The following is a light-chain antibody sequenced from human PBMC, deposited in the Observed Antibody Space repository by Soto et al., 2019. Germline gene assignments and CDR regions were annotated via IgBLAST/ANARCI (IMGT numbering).Light chain of an antibody. CDR2: DAS. V-gene: IGKV3D-15*02. Sequence: VMTQSPATLSVSPGERATLSCRASQSVSSNLAWNQQKPGQAPRLLIYDASTRATGIQDKFSGSGSGADFTLTISRLEPEDFAVYYCKQYTTSPFTFGPGTKVDNK. CDR3: KQYTTSPFT. CDR1: QSVSSN. J-gene: IGKJ3*01.